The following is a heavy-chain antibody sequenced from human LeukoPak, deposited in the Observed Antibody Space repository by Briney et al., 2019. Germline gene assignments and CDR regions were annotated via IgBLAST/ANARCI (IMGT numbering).Heavy chain of an antibody. CDR1: AASISDSDYF. CDR3: ARSYCTGSSCPRRWFDP. D-gene: IGHD2-15*01. J-gene: IGHJ5*02. V-gene: IGHV4-39*01. Sequence: TETLSLTCTVSAASISDSDYFWGWIRQAPGKALERIGNIHYSGSAYNNPYLESRVTLDVDTSQNQVSLRLTSVTAADTAVYFCARSYCTGSSCPRRWFDPWGQGTLVTVSS. CDR2: IHYSGSA.